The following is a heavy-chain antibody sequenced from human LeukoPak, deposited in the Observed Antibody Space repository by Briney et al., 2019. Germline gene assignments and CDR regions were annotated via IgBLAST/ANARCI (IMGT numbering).Heavy chain of an antibody. CDR1: GFTFSSYA. D-gene: IGHD6-13*01. Sequence: PGGSLRLSCAASGFTFSSYAMSWVRQAPGKGLEWVSAISGSGGSTYYADSVKGRFTISRDNSKNTLYLQMNSLRAEDTAVYYCAKAVVSQQLVPWDYWGQGTLVTVSS. CDR3: AKAVVSQQLVPWDY. J-gene: IGHJ4*02. V-gene: IGHV3-23*01. CDR2: ISGSGGST.